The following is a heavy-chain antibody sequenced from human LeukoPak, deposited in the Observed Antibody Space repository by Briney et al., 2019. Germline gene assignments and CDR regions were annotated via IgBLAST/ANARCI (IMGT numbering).Heavy chain of an antibody. Sequence: SGGSLRLSCADSGFTFSSYAMDWVRQAPGKGLEWVTAISGSGGSTYYADSVKGRFTISRDNSKNTLYLQMNSLRAEDTAVYYCAKPLTGGHYYYGMDVWGQGTTVTVSS. D-gene: IGHD7-27*01. CDR3: AKPLTGGHYYYGMDV. J-gene: IGHJ6*02. CDR2: ISGSGGST. CDR1: GFTFSSYA. V-gene: IGHV3-23*01.